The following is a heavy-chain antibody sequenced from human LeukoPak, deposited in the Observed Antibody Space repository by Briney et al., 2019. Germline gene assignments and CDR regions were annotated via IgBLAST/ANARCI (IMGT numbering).Heavy chain of an antibody. Sequence: GGSLRLSCAASGFTFSSYAMSWVRQAPGKGLEWVSAISGSGGSTYYADSVKGRFTISRGNSKNTLYLQMSSLRAEDTAVYYCVKGHDSSGYYLSYFDYWGQGALVTVSS. CDR2: ISGSGGST. CDR1: GFTFSSYA. V-gene: IGHV3-23*01. D-gene: IGHD3-22*01. CDR3: VKGHDSSGYYLSYFDY. J-gene: IGHJ4*02.